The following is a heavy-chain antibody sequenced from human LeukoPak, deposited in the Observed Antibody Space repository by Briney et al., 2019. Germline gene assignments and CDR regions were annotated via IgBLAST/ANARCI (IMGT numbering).Heavy chain of an antibody. CDR2: INHSGST. CDR3: ARSRYYYMDV. Sequence: SETLSLTCAVYGGSFSGYYWSWIRQPPGKGLEWSGEINHSGSTNYNPSLKSRVTISVDTSKNQFSLKLSSVTAADTAVYYCARSRYYYMDVWGKGTTVTVSS. V-gene: IGHV4-34*01. J-gene: IGHJ6*03. CDR1: GGSFSGYY.